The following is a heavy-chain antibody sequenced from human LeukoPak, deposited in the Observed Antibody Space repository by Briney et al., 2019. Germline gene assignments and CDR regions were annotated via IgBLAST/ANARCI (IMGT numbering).Heavy chain of an antibody. V-gene: IGHV1-2*06. CDR1: GYTFTSYG. J-gene: IGHJ6*02. D-gene: IGHD1-7*01. CDR2: INPNSGGT. CDR3: AREQGNRITGTTGSDMDV. Sequence: GASVKVSCKASGYTFTSYGISWVRQAPGQGLEWMGRINPNSGGTNYAQKFQGRVTMTRDTSISTAYMELSRLRSDDTAVYYCAREQGNRITGTTGSDMDVWGQGTTVTVSS.